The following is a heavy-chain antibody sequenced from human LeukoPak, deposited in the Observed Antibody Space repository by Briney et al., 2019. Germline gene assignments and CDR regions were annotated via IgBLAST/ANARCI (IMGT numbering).Heavy chain of an antibody. D-gene: IGHD6-19*01. CDR2: INPNSGGT. Sequence: GASVKVSCKASGYTFTGYYMHWVRQAPGQGLEWMGWINPNSGGTNYAQKFQGRVTMTRDTSTSTVYMELSSLRSEDTAVYYCAREVGGSSGWYSYWGQGTLVTVSS. CDR3: AREVGGSSGWYSY. V-gene: IGHV1-2*02. J-gene: IGHJ4*02. CDR1: GYTFTGYY.